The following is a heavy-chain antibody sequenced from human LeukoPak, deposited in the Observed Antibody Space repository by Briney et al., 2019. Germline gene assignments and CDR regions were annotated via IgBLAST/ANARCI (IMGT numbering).Heavy chain of an antibody. Sequence: PSETLSLTCTVSGGSISSYYRSWIRQPPGKGLEWIGYIYYSGSTNYNPSLKSRVTISVDTSKNQFSLKLSSVTAADTAVYYCARVRDYYDSSGYSHFDYWGQGTLVTVSS. CDR3: ARVRDYYDSSGYSHFDY. D-gene: IGHD3-22*01. CDR2: IYYSGST. V-gene: IGHV4-59*12. J-gene: IGHJ4*02. CDR1: GGSISSYY.